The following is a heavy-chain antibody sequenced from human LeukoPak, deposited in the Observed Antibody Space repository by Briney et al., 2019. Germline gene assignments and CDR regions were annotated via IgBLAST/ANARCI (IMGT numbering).Heavy chain of an antibody. D-gene: IGHD3-22*01. Sequence: SETVSLICAVYGGSFSGYYWRWIRQPPGEGREGSGEIKHSGSTNYNPSLKSRVTISVETSKNQSSLKLSSVTAADKAVYYCASGRGYYYDSSGLAYWGQGTLVTVSS. J-gene: IGHJ4*02. CDR3: ASGRGYYYDSSGLAY. V-gene: IGHV4-34*01. CDR1: GGSFSGYY. CDR2: IKHSGST.